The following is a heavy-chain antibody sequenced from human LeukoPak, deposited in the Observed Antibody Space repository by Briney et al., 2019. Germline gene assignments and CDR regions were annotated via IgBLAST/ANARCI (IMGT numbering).Heavy chain of an antibody. CDR3: ARGARYTSSWYSFDY. D-gene: IGHD6-13*01. CDR1: GFTFSYYA. V-gene: IGHV3-30-3*01. CDR2: ISYDGSNK. Sequence: GGSLRLSCAASGFTFSYYAMHWVRQAPGKGLEWLALISYDGSNKYYADSVKGRFTISRDNSKNTLYLQMNSLRAEDTAVYSCARGARYTSSWYSFDYWGQGTLVTVSS. J-gene: IGHJ4*02.